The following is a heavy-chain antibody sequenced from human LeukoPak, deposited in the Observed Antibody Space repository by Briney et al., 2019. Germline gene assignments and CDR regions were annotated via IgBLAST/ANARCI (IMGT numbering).Heavy chain of an antibody. CDR1: GGSFSGYY. J-gene: IGHJ6*03. D-gene: IGHD3-10*01. V-gene: IGHV4-34*01. CDR2: INHSGST. Sequence: SETLSLTCAVYGGSFSGYYWSWIRQPPGKGLAWIGEINHSGSTNYNPSLKSRVTISVDTSKNQFSLKLSSVTAADTAVYYCTXXXXXVPMVRGVIIKDYYYYYMDVWGKGTTVTVSS. CDR3: TXXXXXVPMVRGVIIKDYYYYYMDV.